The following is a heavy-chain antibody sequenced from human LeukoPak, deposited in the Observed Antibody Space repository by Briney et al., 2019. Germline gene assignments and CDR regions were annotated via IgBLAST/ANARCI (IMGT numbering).Heavy chain of an antibody. CDR1: GFTFSSYG. Sequence: GGSLRLSCEASGFTFSSYGMHWVRQAPGKGLEWVAFIRPDGGNKYYADSVKGRFTISRDNSKNTLYLQMNSLRAEDTAVHYCARARRSGGITLIRGVKDRGWFDSWGQGTLVTVSS. CDR3: ARARRSGGITLIRGVKDRGWFDS. V-gene: IGHV3-30*02. D-gene: IGHD3-10*01. J-gene: IGHJ5*01. CDR2: IRPDGGNK.